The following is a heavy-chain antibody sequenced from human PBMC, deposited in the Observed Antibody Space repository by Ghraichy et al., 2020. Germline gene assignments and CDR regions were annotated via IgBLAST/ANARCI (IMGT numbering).Heavy chain of an antibody. Sequence: SETLSLTCAVSGGSISSGGYSWSWIRQPPGKGLEWIGYIYHSGSTYYNPSLKSRVTISVDRSKNQFSLKLSSVTAADTAVYYCARGPRGDYGDYFDYWGQGTLVTFSS. CDR3: ARGPRGDYGDYFDY. D-gene: IGHD4-17*01. CDR2: IYHSGST. CDR1: GGSISSGGYS. J-gene: IGHJ4*02. V-gene: IGHV4-30-2*01.